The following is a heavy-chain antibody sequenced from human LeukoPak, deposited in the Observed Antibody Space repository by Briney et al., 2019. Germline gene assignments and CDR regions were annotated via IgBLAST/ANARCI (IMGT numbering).Heavy chain of an antibody. V-gene: IGHV1-46*01. CDR3: AREDVVLVDAVRYYYYGMDV. Sequence: GASVKVSCKASGYNFISYYMHWVRQAPGQGLEWMGIINPSGCSTSYEQKFQDRVTMTRDTSTRTVYMELSSLKSEDTAVYYCAREDVVLVDAVRYYYYGMDVWGQGTTVTVSS. CDR2: INPSGCST. J-gene: IGHJ6*02. D-gene: IGHD2-8*01. CDR1: GYNFISYY.